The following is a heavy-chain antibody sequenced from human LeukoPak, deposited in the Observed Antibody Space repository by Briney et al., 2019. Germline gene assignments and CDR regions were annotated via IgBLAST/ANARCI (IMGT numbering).Heavy chain of an antibody. CDR2: INSDGSRI. V-gene: IGHV3-74*01. CDR3: VRDLGWNEDY. Sequence: SGGFLRLSCAASGFTFRSYWMHWVRQAPGKGLFWVSRINSDGSRIGYADSVKGRFTISRDNAKNTLYLQMNSLRVEDTAVYYCVRDLGWNEDYWGQGTLVTVSS. CDR1: GFTFRSYW. D-gene: IGHD1-1*01. J-gene: IGHJ4*02.